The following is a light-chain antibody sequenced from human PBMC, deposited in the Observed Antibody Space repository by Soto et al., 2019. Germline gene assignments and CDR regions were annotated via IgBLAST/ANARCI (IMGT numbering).Light chain of an antibody. V-gene: IGLV2-11*01. CDR1: SSDVGGYKY. Sequence: QSALTQPASVSGSPGQSITISCTGTSSDVGGYKYVSWYQQHPDKAPKLIIFEVSNRPSGVPDRFSGSKSGNTASLTITGLQAADEADYFCCSYAGSDTFFVFGTGTKLTVL. J-gene: IGLJ1*01. CDR2: EVS. CDR3: CSYAGSDTFFV.